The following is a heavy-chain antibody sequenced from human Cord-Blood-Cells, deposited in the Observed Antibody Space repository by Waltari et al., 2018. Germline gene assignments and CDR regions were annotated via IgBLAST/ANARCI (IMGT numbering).Heavy chain of an antibody. CDR1: GYTFTGYY. D-gene: IGHD2-15*01. CDR3: AREGHGGRDAFDI. J-gene: IGHJ3*02. Sequence: QLQLVQYGPELKKPAASVKVSCKASGYTFTGYYMHCVRQAPGQGLEWTGWINPNSGGTNYAQKFQGRVTMTRDTSISTAYMELSRLRSDDTAVYYCAREGHGGRDAFDIWGQGTMVTVSS. V-gene: IGHV1-2*02. CDR2: INPNSGGT.